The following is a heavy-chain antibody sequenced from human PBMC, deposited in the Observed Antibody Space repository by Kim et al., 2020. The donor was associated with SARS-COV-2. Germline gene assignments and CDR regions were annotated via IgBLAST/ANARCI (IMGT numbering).Heavy chain of an antibody. Sequence: SVKVSCKASGGTFSSYAISWVRQAPGQGLEWMGGIIPIFGTANYAQKFQGRVTITADESTSTAYMELSSLRSEDTAVYYCARVLQGDSSSPAGDYYYGMDVWGQGTTVTVSS. CDR2: IIPIFGTA. J-gene: IGHJ6*02. D-gene: IGHD6-6*01. V-gene: IGHV1-69*13. CDR1: GGTFSSYA. CDR3: ARVLQGDSSSPAGDYYYGMDV.